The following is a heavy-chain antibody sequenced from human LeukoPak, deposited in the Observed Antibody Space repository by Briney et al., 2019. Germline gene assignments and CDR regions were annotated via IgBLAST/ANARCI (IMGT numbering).Heavy chain of an antibody. V-gene: IGHV3-11*06. D-gene: IGHD2-2*01. CDR2: ISSSSSYT. CDR3: ARAGTDIVVVPAASPYYYYGMDV. J-gene: IGHJ6*02. Sequence: GGSLRPSCAASGFTFSDYYMSWIRQAPGKGLEWVSYISSSSSYTNYADSVKGRFTISRDNAKNSLYLQMNSLRAEDTAVYYCARAGTDIVVVPAASPYYYYGMDVWGQGTTVTVSS. CDR1: GFTFSDYY.